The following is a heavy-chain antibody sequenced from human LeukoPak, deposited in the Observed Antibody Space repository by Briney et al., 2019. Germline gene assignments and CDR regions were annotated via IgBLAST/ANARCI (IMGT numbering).Heavy chain of an antibody. CDR2: IRYDGSNK. Sequence: GGSLRLSCAASGFTFSSYGMHWVRQAPGKGLEWVAFIRYDGSNKYYADSVKGRFTISRDNAKNSLYLQMNSLRAEDTAVYYCARDMVRGGGQGSHYYYYYYMDVWGKGTTVTVSS. CDR1: GFTFSSYG. D-gene: IGHD3-10*01. V-gene: IGHV3-30*02. CDR3: ARDMVRGGGQGSHYYYYYYMDV. J-gene: IGHJ6*03.